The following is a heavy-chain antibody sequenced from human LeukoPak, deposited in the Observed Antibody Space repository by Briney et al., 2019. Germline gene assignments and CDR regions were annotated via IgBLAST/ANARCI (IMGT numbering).Heavy chain of an antibody. J-gene: IGHJ6*03. V-gene: IGHV4-30-4*07. D-gene: IGHD5-18*01. CDR3: ARDQTGGYSYGFYYYYYMDV. CDR1: GGSISSGGYS. CDR2: IYYSGST. Sequence: PSETLSLTCAVSGGSISSGGYSWSWIRQPPGKGLEWIGYIYYSGSTYYNPSLKSRVTISVDTSKNQFSLKLSSVTAADTAVYYCARDQTGGYSYGFYYYYYMDVWGKGTTVTVSS.